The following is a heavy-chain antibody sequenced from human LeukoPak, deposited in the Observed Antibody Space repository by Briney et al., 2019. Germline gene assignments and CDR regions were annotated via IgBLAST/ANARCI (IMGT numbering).Heavy chain of an antibody. V-gene: IGHV3-21*01. CDR2: ITSSSSYT. CDR1: GFTVSSYG. CDR3: AKDHSSGWGEGY. D-gene: IGHD6-19*01. Sequence: GTLRLSCAASGFTVSSYGMNWVRQAPGKGLEWVSSITSSSSYTFYADSVKGRFTISRDNSKNTLYLQMNSLRAEDTAVYYCAKDHSSGWGEGYWGQGTLVTVSS. J-gene: IGHJ4*02.